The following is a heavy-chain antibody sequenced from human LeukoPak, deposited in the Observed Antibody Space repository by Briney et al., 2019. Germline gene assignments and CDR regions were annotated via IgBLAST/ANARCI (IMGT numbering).Heavy chain of an antibody. J-gene: IGHJ6*03. CDR2: IYTSGST. V-gene: IGHV4-61*02. CDR1: GGSISSGSYY. D-gene: IGHD2-15*01. CDR3: ARATATYYYYYMDV. Sequence: SETLSLTCTVSGGSISSGSYYWSCIRQPAGKGLECIGRIYTSGSTNYNPSLKSRVTISVDTSKNQFSLKLSSVTAADTAVYYCARATATYYYYYMDVWGKGTTVTVS.